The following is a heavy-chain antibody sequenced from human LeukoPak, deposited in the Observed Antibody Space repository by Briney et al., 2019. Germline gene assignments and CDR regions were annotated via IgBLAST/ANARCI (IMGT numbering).Heavy chain of an antibody. D-gene: IGHD6-19*01. V-gene: IGHV3-30*04. CDR1: GFTFSSYT. CDR2: ISYDGSNQ. J-gene: IGHJ4*02. Sequence: GGSLRLSCAASGFTFSSYTMHWVRQPRGKGLEWVALISYDGSNQYYADSVKGRFTVSRDNSKNTLYVQMNSLRGDDTAVYYCARTGYSSGWCDYWGQGTLVTVSS. CDR3: ARTGYSSGWCDY.